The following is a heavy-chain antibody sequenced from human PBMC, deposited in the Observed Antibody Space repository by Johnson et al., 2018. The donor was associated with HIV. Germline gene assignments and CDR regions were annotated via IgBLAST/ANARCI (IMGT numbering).Heavy chain of an antibody. Sequence: VQLVESGGGLVQPGGSLRLSCAASGFTVNTNYMSWVRQAPGKGLEWVSVIYSDGSSYYADSVRGRFTVSRDNSKNTLSVQMNNLKPEDTAVYYCARGSLTDDGFAAWGQGTLVIVSS. J-gene: IGHJ3*01. V-gene: IGHV3-66*02. CDR1: GFTVNTNY. CDR2: IYSDGSS. D-gene: IGHD2-8*01. CDR3: ARGSLTDDGFAA.